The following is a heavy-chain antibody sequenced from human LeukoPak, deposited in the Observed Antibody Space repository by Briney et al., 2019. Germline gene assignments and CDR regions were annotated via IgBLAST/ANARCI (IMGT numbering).Heavy chain of an antibody. Sequence: SETLSRTCTVSGGSISSGGYYWTWIRQHPGKGLEWIGYIHYSGSTYYNPSLKSRVTISVDTSKNQFSLKLTSVTAADTAVYYCARAEGYYGSGSAVDYWGQGTLVTVSS. CDR2: IHYSGST. CDR1: GGSISSGGYY. D-gene: IGHD3-10*01. J-gene: IGHJ4*02. CDR3: ARAEGYYGSGSAVDY. V-gene: IGHV4-31*03.